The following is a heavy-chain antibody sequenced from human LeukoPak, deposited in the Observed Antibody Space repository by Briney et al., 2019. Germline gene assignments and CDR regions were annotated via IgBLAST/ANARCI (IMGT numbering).Heavy chain of an antibody. CDR3: ARGNARVGYYYYGMDV. Sequence: PWETLSLTCAVSGGSLSSYYWSWIRQPPGAGPEWIGYIYYTGSTNYNPSLKSRVTISVDTSKNQFSLKLSSVTAADTAVYYCARGNARVGYYYYGMDVWGKGTTVTVSS. J-gene: IGHJ6*04. CDR1: GGSLSSYY. V-gene: IGHV4-59*12. CDR2: IYYTGST.